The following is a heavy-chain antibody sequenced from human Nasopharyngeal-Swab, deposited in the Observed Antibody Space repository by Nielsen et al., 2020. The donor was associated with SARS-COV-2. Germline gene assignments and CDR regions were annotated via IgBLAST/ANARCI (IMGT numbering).Heavy chain of an antibody. V-gene: IGHV4-59*12. J-gene: IGHJ5*02. D-gene: IGHD3-3*01. CDR3: ARGGRGYDFWSGYSSIGDWFDP. Sequence: SETLSLTCTVSGGSISSYYWSWIRQPPGKGLEWIGYIYYSGSTNYNPSLKSRVTISVDTSKNQFSLKLSSVTAADTAVYYCARGGRGYDFWSGYSSIGDWFDPWGQGTLVTVSS. CDR2: IYYSGST. CDR1: GGSISSYY.